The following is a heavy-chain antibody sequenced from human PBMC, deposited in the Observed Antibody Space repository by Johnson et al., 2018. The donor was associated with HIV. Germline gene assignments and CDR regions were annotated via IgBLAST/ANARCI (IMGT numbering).Heavy chain of an antibody. CDR3: AKNGARGDAFDF. V-gene: IGHV3-9*01. CDR2: ISWNSGSI. Sequence: EVQLVDSVGGLLQPGRSLRLSCAASGFIFDDYAMHWVRQAPGKGLEWVSGISWNSGSIGYADSVKGRFTISRDNAKNSLYLQMNSLRAEDTALYYCAKNGARGDAFDFWGQGTKVTVSS. J-gene: IGHJ3*01. D-gene: IGHD4/OR15-4a*01. CDR1: GFIFDDYA.